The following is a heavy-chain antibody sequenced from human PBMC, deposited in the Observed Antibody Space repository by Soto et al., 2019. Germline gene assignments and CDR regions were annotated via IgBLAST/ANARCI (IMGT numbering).Heavy chain of an antibody. CDR1: GFTFSSYA. CDR2: ISGSGGST. D-gene: IGHD6-13*01. CDR3: ARDNTIAAPNSYYGMDV. Sequence: GSLRLSCAASGFTFSSYAMSWVRQAPGKGLEWVSAISGSGGSTYYADSVKGRFTISRDNSKNTLYLQMNSLRAEDTAVYYCARDNTIAAPNSYYGMDVWGQGTTVTVSS. J-gene: IGHJ6*02. V-gene: IGHV3-23*01.